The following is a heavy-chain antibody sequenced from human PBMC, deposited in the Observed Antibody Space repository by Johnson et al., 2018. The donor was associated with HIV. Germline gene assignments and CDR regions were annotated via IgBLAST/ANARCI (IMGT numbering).Heavy chain of an antibody. Sequence: QVQLVESGGGVVQPGGSLRLSCAASGFTFSDYYMSWIRQAPGKGLEWVSYITSSGGTVYYADSVKGRFTISRDNAKNSLYLQINILTAEDTAVYYCAGAPEVRGIDAFDIWGQGTMVTV. D-gene: IGHD3-10*01. V-gene: IGHV3-11*04. J-gene: IGHJ3*02. CDR3: AGAPEVRGIDAFDI. CDR1: GFTFSDYY. CDR2: ITSSGGTV.